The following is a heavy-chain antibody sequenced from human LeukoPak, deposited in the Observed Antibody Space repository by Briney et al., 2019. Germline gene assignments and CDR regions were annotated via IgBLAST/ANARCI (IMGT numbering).Heavy chain of an antibody. V-gene: IGHV4-59*01. CDR2: IYYSGST. CDR1: GGSISNYY. J-gene: IGHJ4*02. CDR3: AREPESGSYNDY. Sequence: PSETLSLTCTVSGGSISNYYWSWIRQPPGKGLEWIGYIYYSGSTNYNPSLKSRVTISVDTSKNQFSLKLSSVTAADTAVYYCAREPESGSYNDYWGQGTLVTVSS. D-gene: IGHD3-10*01.